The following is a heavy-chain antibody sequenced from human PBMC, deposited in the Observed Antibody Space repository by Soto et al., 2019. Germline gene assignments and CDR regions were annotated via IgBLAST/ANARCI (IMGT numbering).Heavy chain of an antibody. J-gene: IGHJ6*02. Sequence: PGGTLTLSCAASGFTFSSYGIHCVRQAAGEGLEWVAVISYDGSNKYYADSGKGRFTISRDNSKNTLYLQMNSLRAEDMALYYCAKDQSVATIKGNGMDVWGQGTTVTVSS. CDR2: ISYDGSNK. CDR3: AKDQSVATIKGNGMDV. D-gene: IGHD5-12*01. V-gene: IGHV3-30*18. CDR1: GFTFSSYG.